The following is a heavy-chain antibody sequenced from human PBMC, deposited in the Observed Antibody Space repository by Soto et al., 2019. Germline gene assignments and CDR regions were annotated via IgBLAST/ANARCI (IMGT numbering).Heavy chain of an antibody. V-gene: IGHV4-31*03. CDR3: ARVSDISGNEGYYLDY. J-gene: IGHJ4*02. CDR1: GGSISSGGYY. CDR2: IYYSGST. D-gene: IGHD1-1*01. Sequence: QVQLQESGPGLVKPSQTLSLTCTVSGGSISSGGYYWSWIRQHPGKGLEWIGYIYYSGSTYYNPSLKSRVTISVDTSKNQFYLKLSSVTAADTAVYYCARVSDISGNEGYYLDYWGQGTLVTVSS.